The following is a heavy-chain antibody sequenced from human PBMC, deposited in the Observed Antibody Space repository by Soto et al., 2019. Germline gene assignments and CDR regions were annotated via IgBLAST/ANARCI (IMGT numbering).Heavy chain of an antibody. CDR3: ATSEGDCGGGSCYNYFYYYGMDV. V-gene: IGHV1-3*01. Sequence: ASVKVSCKASGDTRTDFSTHWVRQAPGQRPEWMGWLSVGNGDTKYSQKFQGRVTITRDTSARTAYMELSNLRSEDTAVYYCATSEGDCGGGSCYNYFYYYGMDVWGQGTTVTVSS. CDR2: LSVGNGDT. CDR1: GDTRTDFS. J-gene: IGHJ6*02. D-gene: IGHD2-15*01.